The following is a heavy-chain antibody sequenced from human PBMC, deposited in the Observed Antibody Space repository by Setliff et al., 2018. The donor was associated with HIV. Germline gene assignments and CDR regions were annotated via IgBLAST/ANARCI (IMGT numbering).Heavy chain of an antibody. Sequence: SETLSLTCAFYGGPLSAHHWGWIRQSPGKGLEWIGEINHSGSSKYNPSLKSRVTMSVDTPKNQFSLKLSSVTAADSAVYYCARVGTTVTTRETYKWFDPWGQGTLVTSPQ. CDR3: ARVGTTVTTRETYKWFDP. V-gene: IGHV4-34*01. CDR1: GGPLSAHH. CDR2: INHSGSS. J-gene: IGHJ5*02. D-gene: IGHD4-17*01.